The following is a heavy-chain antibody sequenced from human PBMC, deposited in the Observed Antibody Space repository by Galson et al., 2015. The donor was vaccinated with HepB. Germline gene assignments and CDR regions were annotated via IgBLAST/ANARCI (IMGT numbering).Heavy chain of an antibody. CDR1: GFTFSSYG. V-gene: IGHV3-30*18. D-gene: IGHD5-12*01. J-gene: IGHJ4*02. CDR3: AKDRSSGYNFDY. CDR2: ISYDGSNK. Sequence: SLRLSCAAPGFTFSSYGMHWVRQAPGKGLEWVAVISYDGSNKYYADSVKGRFTISRDNSKNTLYLQMNSLRAEDTAVYYCAKDRSSGYNFDYWAREPWSPSPQ.